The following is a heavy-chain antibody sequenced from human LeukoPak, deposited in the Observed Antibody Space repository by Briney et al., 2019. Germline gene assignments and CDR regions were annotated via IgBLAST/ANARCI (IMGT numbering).Heavy chain of an antibody. CDR3: AAITMVRGWVFDY. CDR2: IYSGGST. CDR1: GFTVSNNY. D-gene: IGHD3-10*01. J-gene: IGHJ4*02. Sequence: PGGSLRLSCAASGFTVSNNYMSWVRQAPGKGLEWVSVIYSGGSTYYADSVKGRFTISRGNSKNTLYLQMNSLRAEDTAVYYCAAITMVRGWVFDYWGQGTLVTVSS. V-gene: IGHV3-66*01.